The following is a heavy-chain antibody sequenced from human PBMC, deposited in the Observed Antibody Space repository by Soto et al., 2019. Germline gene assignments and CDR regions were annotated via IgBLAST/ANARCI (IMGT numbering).Heavy chain of an antibody. CDR2: IIPIFGTA. D-gene: IGHD1-26*01. CDR1: GGTFSSYA. Sequence: AASVKVSCKASGGTFSSYAISWVRQAPGQGLEWMGGIIPIFGTANYAQKFQGRVTITADKSTSTAYMELSSLRSEDTAVYYCARGERELPLYYYGMDVWGQGTTVTAP. CDR3: ARGERELPLYYYGMDV. V-gene: IGHV1-69*06. J-gene: IGHJ6*02.